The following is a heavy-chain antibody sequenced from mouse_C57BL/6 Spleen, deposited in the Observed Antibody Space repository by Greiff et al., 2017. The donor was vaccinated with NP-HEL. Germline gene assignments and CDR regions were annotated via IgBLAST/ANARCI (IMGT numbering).Heavy chain of an antibody. CDR1: GYTFTSYW. D-gene: IGHD2-3*01. V-gene: IGHV1-69*01. J-gene: IGHJ2*01. CDR2: IDPSDSYT. CDR3: ARGGYYVFDY. Sequence: QVQLQQSGAELVMPGASVKLSCKASGYTFTSYWMHWVKQRPGQGLEWIGEIDPSDSYTNYNQKFKGKSTLTVDKSSSTAYMQLSSLTSEDSAVYYCARGGYYVFDYWGQGTTLTVSS.